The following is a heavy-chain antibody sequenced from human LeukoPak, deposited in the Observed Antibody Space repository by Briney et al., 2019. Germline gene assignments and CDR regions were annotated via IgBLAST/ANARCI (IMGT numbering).Heavy chain of an antibody. Sequence: GGSLRLSCAASGFTFSSYAMSWVRQAPGKGLEWVSAISGSGGSTYYADSVKGRFTISRDNSKNTLYLQMNSLRAEDTAVYFCAKRGDRSGWSYYFDYWGQGTLVTVSS. CDR2: ISGSGGST. CDR1: GFTFSSYA. J-gene: IGHJ4*02. CDR3: AKRGDRSGWSYYFDY. V-gene: IGHV3-23*01. D-gene: IGHD6-19*01.